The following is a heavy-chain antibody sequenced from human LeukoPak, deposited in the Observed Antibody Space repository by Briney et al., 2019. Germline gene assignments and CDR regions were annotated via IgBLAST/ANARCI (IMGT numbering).Heavy chain of an antibody. CDR1: GFTFSSYS. Sequence: GGSLRLSCAASGFTFSSYSMNWVRQTPGKGLEWVSSISSSSTYIYYADSVKGRFTTSRDNAKNSLYLQMNSLRAEDTAVYYCAREPTAMIHWGQGTLVTVSS. CDR3: AREPTAMIH. D-gene: IGHD5-18*01. J-gene: IGHJ4*02. V-gene: IGHV3-21*01. CDR2: ISSSSTYI.